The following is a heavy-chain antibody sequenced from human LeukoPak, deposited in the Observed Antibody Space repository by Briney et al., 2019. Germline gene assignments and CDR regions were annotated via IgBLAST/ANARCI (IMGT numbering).Heavy chain of an antibody. CDR2: IIPIFGTA. J-gene: IGHJ6*03. V-gene: IGHV1-69*05. Sequence: SVKVSCKASGGTFSSYAISWVRQAPGQGLEWMGWIIPIFGTANYAQKFQGRVTITTDESTSTAYMELSSLRSEDTAVYYCASVRYCSSTSCPRWNYYMDVWGKGTTVTVSS. D-gene: IGHD2-2*01. CDR3: ASVRYCSSTSCPRWNYYMDV. CDR1: GGTFSSYA.